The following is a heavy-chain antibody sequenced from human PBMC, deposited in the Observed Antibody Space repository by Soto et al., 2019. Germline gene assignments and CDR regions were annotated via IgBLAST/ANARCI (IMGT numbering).Heavy chain of an antibody. CDR3: ARITSSAWSSIDH. J-gene: IGHJ4*02. V-gene: IGHV2-26*01. D-gene: IGHD6-19*01. Sequence: QVTLKESGPVLVKPTETLTLTCTVSGFSLSALRMGVTWIRQPPGKALEWLAHIFSSDERSYITSLKTRLTISRDTSKSQVVLTMTNMDPADTGTYFCARITSSAWSSIDHWGQGTLVTVSS. CDR2: IFSSDER. CDR1: GFSLSALRMG.